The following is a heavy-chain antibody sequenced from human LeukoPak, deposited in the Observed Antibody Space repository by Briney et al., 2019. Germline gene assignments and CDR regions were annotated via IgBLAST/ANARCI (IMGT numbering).Heavy chain of an antibody. Sequence: GGSLRLSCAASGFTFSSYAMSWVRQAPGKGLEWVSAISGSGGSTYYADSVKGRFTISRDNSKNTLYLQMNSLRAEDTAVYYFAKALRYYGSGSYYWDYFDYWGQGTLVTVSS. CDR3: AKALRYYGSGSYYWDYFDY. V-gene: IGHV3-23*01. CDR2: ISGSGGST. CDR1: GFTFSSYA. D-gene: IGHD3-10*01. J-gene: IGHJ4*02.